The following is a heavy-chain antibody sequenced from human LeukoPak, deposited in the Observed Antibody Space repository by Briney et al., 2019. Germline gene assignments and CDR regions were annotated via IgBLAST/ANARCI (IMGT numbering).Heavy chain of an antibody. D-gene: IGHD1-26*01. J-gene: IGHJ4*02. CDR2: ISSSSSYI. CDR1: GFTFSSYS. V-gene: IGHV3-21*01. CDR3: ARALIVGATTSGVDY. Sequence: GGSLRLSCAASGFTFSSYSMNWVRQAPGKGLEWVSSISSSSSYIYYADSVKGRFTISRDNAKNSLYLQMNSLRAEDTAVYYCARALIVGATTSGVDYWGQETLVTVSS.